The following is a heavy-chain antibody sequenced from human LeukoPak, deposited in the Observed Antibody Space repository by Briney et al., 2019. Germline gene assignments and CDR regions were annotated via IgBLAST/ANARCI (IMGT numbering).Heavy chain of an antibody. CDR2: ISSNGGST. V-gene: IGHV3-64*01. D-gene: IGHD2-2*02. CDR1: GFTFSSYA. Sequence: PGGSLRLSCAASGFTFSSYAMHWVRQAPGKGLEYVSAISSNGGSTYYANSVKGRFTISRDNSKKTLYLQMGSLRAEDMAVYYCARQSYCSSTSCYTKAPDYWGQGTLVTVSS. J-gene: IGHJ4*02. CDR3: ARQSYCSSTSCYTKAPDY.